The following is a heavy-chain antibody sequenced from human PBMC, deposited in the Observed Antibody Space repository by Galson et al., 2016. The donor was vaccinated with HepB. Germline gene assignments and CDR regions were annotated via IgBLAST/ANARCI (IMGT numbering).Heavy chain of an antibody. Sequence: CAISGDSVSSNSVAWNWIRQSPSRGLEWLGRTYYKSKWYNDYAVSVKSRITIKPDTSKNQFSLQLNSVTPEDTAVYYCARAYHGMDVWGQGTTVTVSS. CDR2: TYYKSKWYN. J-gene: IGHJ6*02. V-gene: IGHV6-1*01. CDR1: GDSVSSNSVA. CDR3: ARAYHGMDV.